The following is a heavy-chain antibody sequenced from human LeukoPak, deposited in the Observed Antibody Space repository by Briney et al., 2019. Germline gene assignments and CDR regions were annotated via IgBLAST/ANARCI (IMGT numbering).Heavy chain of an antibody. CDR3: ASFSHYYYYMDV. D-gene: IGHD2/OR15-2a*01. Sequence: SETLSLTCTVSGGSISSYYWSWIRQPPGKGLEWIGYIYYSGSTNYNPSLKSRVTISVDTSKNQFSLKLSSVTAADTAVYYCASFSHYYYYMDVWGKGTTVTVSS. CDR1: GGSISSYY. CDR2: IYYSGST. J-gene: IGHJ6*03. V-gene: IGHV4-59*08.